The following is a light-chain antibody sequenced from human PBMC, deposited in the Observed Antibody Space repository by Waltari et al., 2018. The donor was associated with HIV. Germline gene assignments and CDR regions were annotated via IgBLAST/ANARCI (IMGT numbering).Light chain of an antibody. CDR1: NIGSQS. J-gene: IGLJ2*01. CDR2: DDS. V-gene: IGLV3-21*02. CDR3: QVWHSNSDHVV. Sequence: SYVLTQPPSVSVAPGQTARITCEGNNIGSQSVHWYQQRPGQAPALVVHDDSDRPSGIPERFSGSNSGNTATQTISRVEAGDEADYYCQVWHSNSDHVVFGGGTKLTVL.